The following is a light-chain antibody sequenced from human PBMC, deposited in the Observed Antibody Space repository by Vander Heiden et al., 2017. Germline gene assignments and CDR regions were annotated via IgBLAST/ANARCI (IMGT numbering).Light chain of an antibody. CDR2: IDN. CDR3: AAWDDNLNGLYV. J-gene: IGLJ1*01. CDR1: SSNIGSNS. Sequence: QSVLPPPPSASGTPGPRVTISCSGSSSNIGSNSVSWYKRLPGTAPKLLIYIDNQRPSGVPDRFSGSKSGTSASLAISGLQSEDEAEYFCAAWDDNLNGLYVFGTGTKVTVL. V-gene: IGLV1-44*01.